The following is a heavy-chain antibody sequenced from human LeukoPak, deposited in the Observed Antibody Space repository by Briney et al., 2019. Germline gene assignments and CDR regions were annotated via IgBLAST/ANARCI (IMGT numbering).Heavy chain of an antibody. CDR3: ARHVVQSGDPAYFDY. V-gene: IGHV4-39*01. CDR2: MLYSGST. J-gene: IGHJ4*02. Sequence: PSETLSLTCTVSGGSISSSNHYWGWVRQPPGKGLEWIGSMLYSGSTYYVPSLRSRVTTSVATSSNHFSLKLSSVTAADTAVYYCARHVVQSGDPAYFDYWGQGTLVTVSS. CDR1: GGSISSSNHY. D-gene: IGHD2-21*01.